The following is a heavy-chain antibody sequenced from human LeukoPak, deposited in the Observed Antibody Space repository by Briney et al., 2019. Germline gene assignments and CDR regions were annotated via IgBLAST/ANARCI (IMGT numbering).Heavy chain of an antibody. Sequence: GSSVKVSCKASGGTCSSYAISWVRQAPGQGLEWMGRIIPIFGTANYAQKFQGRVTITTDESTSTAYMELSSLRSEDTAVYYCARISYYDSSRYNDYWGQGTLVTVSS. CDR3: ARISYYDSSRYNDY. J-gene: IGHJ4*02. CDR2: IIPIFGTA. CDR1: GGTCSSYA. D-gene: IGHD3-22*01. V-gene: IGHV1-69*05.